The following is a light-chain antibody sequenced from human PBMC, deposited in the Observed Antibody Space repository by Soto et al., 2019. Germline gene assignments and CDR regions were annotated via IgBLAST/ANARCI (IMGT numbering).Light chain of an antibody. V-gene: IGKV1-5*01. CDR3: HQYNYYRPT. CDR2: DAS. Sequence: DIQMTQSPSSLSASVVDRVTITCLASQPIRTWLAWYQEKPGKAPKLLIYDASSLEGGVPSRFSGSGSGTEFTLTISSLQPDDFATYYCHQYNYYRPTFGQGTKVDIK. J-gene: IGKJ1*01. CDR1: QPIRTW.